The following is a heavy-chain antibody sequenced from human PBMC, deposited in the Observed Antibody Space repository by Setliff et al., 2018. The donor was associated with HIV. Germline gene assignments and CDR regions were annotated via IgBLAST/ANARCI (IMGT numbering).Heavy chain of an antibody. CDR3: ATITVAGTGAFDT. CDR1: GYTFTSYD. J-gene: IGHJ3*02. V-gene: IGHV1-2*04. CDR2: INPNSGGT. Sequence: ASVKVSCKASGYTFTSYDINWVRQAPGQGLEWMGWINPNSGGTNYAQKFQGWVTMTRDTSISTAYMELSRLRSDDTAVYYCATITVAGTGAFDTWGPGTMVTVSS. D-gene: IGHD6-19*01.